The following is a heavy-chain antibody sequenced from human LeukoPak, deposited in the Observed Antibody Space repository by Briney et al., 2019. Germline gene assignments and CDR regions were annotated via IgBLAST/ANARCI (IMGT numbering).Heavy chain of an antibody. CDR3: ARSQGYYDFWSGYYNYPPFDY. Sequence: SETLCLTCTVSGGSISSYYWSWIRQPPGKGLEWIGYIYYSGSTNYNPSLKSRVTISVDTSKNQFSLKLSSVTAADTAVYYCARSQGYYDFWSGYYNYPPFDYWGQGTLDTVSS. J-gene: IGHJ4*02. CDR2: IYYSGST. CDR1: GGSISSYY. V-gene: IGHV4-59*01. D-gene: IGHD3-3*01.